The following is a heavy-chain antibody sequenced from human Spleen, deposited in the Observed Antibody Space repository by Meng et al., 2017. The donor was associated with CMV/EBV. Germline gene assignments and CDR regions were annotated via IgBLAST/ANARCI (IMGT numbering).Heavy chain of an antibody. CDR1: GGSFSGYY. Sequence: QWQLQTWGAGLLKPSGTLSPTCAVYGGSFSGYYWSWIRQPPGKGLEWIGEINHSGSTNYNPSLKSRVTISVDTSKNQFSLKLSSVTAADTAVYYCARGRDYYDSSGSLDYWGQGTLVTVSS. V-gene: IGHV4-34*01. CDR2: INHSGST. CDR3: ARGRDYYDSSGSLDY. J-gene: IGHJ4*02. D-gene: IGHD3-22*01.